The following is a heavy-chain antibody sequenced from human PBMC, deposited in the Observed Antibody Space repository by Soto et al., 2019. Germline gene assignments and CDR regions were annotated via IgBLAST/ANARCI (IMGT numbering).Heavy chain of an antibody. D-gene: IGHD3-10*01. CDR3: ARVDYGSGSYYTSYYYYYYGMDV. V-gene: IGHV1-8*01. CDR1: GYTFTSYD. CDR2: MNPNSGNT. J-gene: IGHJ6*02. Sequence: ASVKVSCKASGYTFTSYDINWVRQATGQGLEWMGWMNPNSGNTGYAQKFQGRVTMTRNTSISTAYMELSSLRSEDTAVYYCARVDYGSGSYYTSYYYYYYGMDVWGRG.